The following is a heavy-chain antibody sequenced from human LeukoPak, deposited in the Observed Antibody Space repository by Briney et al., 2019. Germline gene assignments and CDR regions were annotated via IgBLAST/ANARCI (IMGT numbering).Heavy chain of an antibody. D-gene: IGHD3-10*01. CDR2: IRSKAYGGTT. CDR3: TQSSGSYYNVGAFDI. J-gene: IGHJ3*02. Sequence: PGGSLRLSCAASGFTFSSYNMNWVRQAPGKGLEWVGFIRSKAYGGTTEYAASVKGRFTISRDDSKSIAYLQMNSLKTEDTAVYYCTQSSGSYYNVGAFDIWGQGTMVTVSS. V-gene: IGHV3-49*04. CDR1: GFTFSSYN.